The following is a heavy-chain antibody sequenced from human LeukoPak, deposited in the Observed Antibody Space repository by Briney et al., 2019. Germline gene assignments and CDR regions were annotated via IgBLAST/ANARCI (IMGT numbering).Heavy chain of an antibody. Sequence: GGSLRLSCAASGFTFSSYSMSWVRQAPGKGLEWVSAISGSGGSTYYADSVKGRFTISRDNSKNTLYLQMNSLRAEDTAVYYCAKDYDFWSGYSFDYWGQGTLVTVSS. CDR1: GFTFSSYS. CDR2: ISGSGGST. CDR3: AKDYDFWSGYSFDY. V-gene: IGHV3-23*01. J-gene: IGHJ4*02. D-gene: IGHD3-3*01.